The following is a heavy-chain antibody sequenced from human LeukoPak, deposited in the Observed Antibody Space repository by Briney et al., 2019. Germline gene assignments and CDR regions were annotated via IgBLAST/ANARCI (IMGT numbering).Heavy chain of an antibody. CDR1: GGSVSSSSYY. V-gene: IGHV4-39*01. D-gene: IGHD6-13*01. Sequence: TSETLSLTCTVSGGSVSSSSYYWGWVRQPPGKGLEWLGSIYYSGSTYYNPAFKSRVTISVDSSKNQLSLKLRSVTAADTAVYYCARHSSSWYVYYFDYWGQGTLVTVSS. CDR2: IYYSGST. CDR3: ARHSSSWYVYYFDY. J-gene: IGHJ4*02.